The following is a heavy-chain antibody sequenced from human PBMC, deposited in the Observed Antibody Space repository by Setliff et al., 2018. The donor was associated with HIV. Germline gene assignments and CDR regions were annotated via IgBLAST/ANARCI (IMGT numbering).Heavy chain of an antibody. J-gene: IGHJ6*03. CDR3: AREVHDHTNRLYYYYYIDV. CDR1: GYTFTGYY. CDR2: INPSSGAK. V-gene: IGHV1-2*02. Sequence: ASVKVSCKASGYTFTGYYVHWVRQVAGQGLEGMGWINPSSGAKNFAQNFQGRVTMARDTSITTVYLELIRLRSDDTAVYYCAREVHDHTNRLYYYYYIDVWAKGTPVTVSS. D-gene: IGHD2-8*01.